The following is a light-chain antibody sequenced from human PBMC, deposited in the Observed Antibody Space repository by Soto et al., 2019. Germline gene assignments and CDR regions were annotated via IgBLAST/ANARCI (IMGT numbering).Light chain of an antibody. J-gene: IGKJ5*01. CDR2: AAS. CDR3: QQSYSTPVIIT. Sequence: DIQMTQSPSSLSASVGDRVTITCRASQSISSYLNWYQQKPGKAPKLLIYAASSLQSGVPSRFSGSGSGTDFTLTISSLQPEDFATYYCQQSYSTPVIITFGQGTRLEV. CDR1: QSISSY. V-gene: IGKV1-39*01.